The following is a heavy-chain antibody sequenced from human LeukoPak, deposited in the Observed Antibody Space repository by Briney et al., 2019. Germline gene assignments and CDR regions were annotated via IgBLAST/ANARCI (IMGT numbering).Heavy chain of an antibody. D-gene: IGHD6-13*01. CDR1: GFTFSSYS. V-gene: IGHV3-21*01. CDR2: ISSSSSYI. Sequence: PGGSLRLSCAASGFTFSSYSMNWVRQAPGKGLESVSSISSSSSYIYYADSVKGRFTISRDNAKNSLYLQMNSLRAEDTAVYYCARGHWQQRRSTAYAFDIWGQGTMVTVSS. J-gene: IGHJ3*02. CDR3: ARGHWQQRRSTAYAFDI.